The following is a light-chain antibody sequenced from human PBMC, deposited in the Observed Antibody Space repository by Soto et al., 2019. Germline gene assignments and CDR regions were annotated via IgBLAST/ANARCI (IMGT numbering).Light chain of an antibody. CDR1: SSDVGGYKY. Sequence: QSALTQPASVSGSPGQSITISCTGTSSDVGGYKYVSWYQQHPGKAPKLMIYDVSNRPSGVSHRFSGSKSGNTASLTISGLQDEEEADYYCSSFTSSSTLYVFGTGTKVTVL. J-gene: IGLJ1*01. CDR3: SSFTSSSTLYV. V-gene: IGLV2-14*01. CDR2: DVS.